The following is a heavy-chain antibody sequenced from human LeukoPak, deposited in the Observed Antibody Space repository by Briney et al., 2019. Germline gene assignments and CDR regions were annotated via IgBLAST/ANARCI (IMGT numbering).Heavy chain of an antibody. CDR3: VTTVPSPGFDI. Sequence: GSLRLSCAASGFTFGRYGIRWVRQGPGKGLVWVSRINSDGSSTTYADSVKGRFTISRDNAKNMLYLQMNSLRADDTAVYSCVTTVPSPGFDIWGQGTMVTVSS. CDR2: INSDGSST. CDR1: GFTFGRYG. D-gene: IGHD4-17*01. J-gene: IGHJ3*02. V-gene: IGHV3-74*01.